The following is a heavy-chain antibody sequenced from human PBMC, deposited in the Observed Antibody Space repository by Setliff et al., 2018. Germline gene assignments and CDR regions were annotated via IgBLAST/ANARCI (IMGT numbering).Heavy chain of an antibody. CDR3: ARDTRDRYDTSGHYLSLDY. CDR2: IIPLLETA. D-gene: IGHD3-22*01. V-gene: IGHV1-69*06. J-gene: IGHJ4*02. CDR1: GDTFSTYA. Sequence: ASVKVSCKASGDTFSTYALSWVRQAPGQGLEWMGGIIPLLETAKYAQKFQGRVTITADKSTNTGYMELSSVRFEDTAVYYCARDTRDRYDTSGHYLSLDYWGQGTLVTVSS.